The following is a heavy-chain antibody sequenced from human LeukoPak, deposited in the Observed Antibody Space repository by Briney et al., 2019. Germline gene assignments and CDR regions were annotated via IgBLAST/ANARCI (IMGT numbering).Heavy chain of an antibody. Sequence: GGSLRLSCAVSGFTLRSYGMHWVGQAPGKGLQWVAVISEEGSTQFYADSVKGRFTISRDNSKNTLFLQGNSVRGEDTAVYYCARAAAARRTFGVDYYHYMDVWGKGTTVTVSS. CDR2: ISEEGSTQ. J-gene: IGHJ6*03. V-gene: IGHV3-30*19. CDR3: ARAAAARRTFGVDYYHYMDV. D-gene: IGHD3-3*01. CDR1: GFTLRSYG.